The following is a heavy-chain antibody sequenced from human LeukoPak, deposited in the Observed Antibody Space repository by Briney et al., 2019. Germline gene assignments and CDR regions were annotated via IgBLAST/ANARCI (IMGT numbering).Heavy chain of an antibody. V-gene: IGHV3-33*01. CDR3: ARDHDSEYSWAY. CDR1: GFTFSSYG. Sequence: GGSLRLSCAASGFTFSSYGMHWVRQAPGKGLEWVAVIWYDGSNKYYADSVKGRFTISRDNSKNTLYLQMNSLRAEDTAVYYCARDHDSEYSWAYWGQGTLVTVSS. D-gene: IGHD6-6*01. J-gene: IGHJ4*02. CDR2: IWYDGSNK.